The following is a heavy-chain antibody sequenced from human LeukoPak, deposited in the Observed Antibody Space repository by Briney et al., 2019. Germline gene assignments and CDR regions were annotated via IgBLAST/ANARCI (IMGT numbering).Heavy chain of an antibody. D-gene: IGHD6-19*01. CDR3: AKRISSGWSASSRSLDY. CDR1: GFAFSSYA. J-gene: IGHJ4*02. Sequence: PGGSLRLSCLASGFAFSSYAMNWVRQAPGKGLEWVSVISGTTNSIYYVDSVKGRFTISRDNSKNTLYLQMNSLRAEDTGVYYCAKRISSGWSASSRSLDYWGQGTLVTVSS. V-gene: IGHV3-23*01. CDR2: ISGTTNSI.